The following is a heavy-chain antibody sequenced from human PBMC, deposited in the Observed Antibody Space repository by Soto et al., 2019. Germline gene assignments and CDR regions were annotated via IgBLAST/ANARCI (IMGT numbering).Heavy chain of an antibody. D-gene: IGHD5-12*01. CDR2: IYYSGST. CDR3: AREDFSVNIVATNPHYYYYMDV. Sequence: QVQLQESGPGLVKPSETLSLTCTVSGGSISSYYWSWIRQPPGKGLEWIGYIYYSGSTNYNPSLKSRVTISVDTSKNQFSLKLSSVTAADTAVYYCAREDFSVNIVATNPHYYYYMDVWGKGTTVTVSS. V-gene: IGHV4-59*01. CDR1: GGSISSYY. J-gene: IGHJ6*03.